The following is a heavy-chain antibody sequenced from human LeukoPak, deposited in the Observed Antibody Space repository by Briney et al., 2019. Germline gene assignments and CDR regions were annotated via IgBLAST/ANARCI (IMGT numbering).Heavy chain of an antibody. CDR1: GFTFSSYA. V-gene: IGHV3-23*01. D-gene: IGHD6-13*01. CDR2: ISGSGGST. Sequence: GGSLRLSCAASGFTFSSYAKSWVRQAPGKGLEWVSAISGSGGSTYYADSVKGRFTISRDNSKNTLYLQMNSLRAEDTAVYYCAKVRSSWYYFDYWGQGTLVTVSS. J-gene: IGHJ4*02. CDR3: AKVRSSWYYFDY.